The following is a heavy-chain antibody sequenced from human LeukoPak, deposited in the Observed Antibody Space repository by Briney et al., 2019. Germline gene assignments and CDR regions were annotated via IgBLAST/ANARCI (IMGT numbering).Heavy chain of an antibody. J-gene: IGHJ4*02. CDR2: INPSGGST. Sequence: ASVKVSCKASGGTFRSYAISWVRQAPGQGLEWMGTINPSGGSTGYAQKFQGRVTMTRDTSTSTVYMELSSLRSEDTAVYYCAREGGGGIDIEPSFDYWGQGTLVTVSS. V-gene: IGHV1-46*01. CDR1: GGTFRSYA. CDR3: AREGGGGIDIEPSFDY. D-gene: IGHD2-15*01.